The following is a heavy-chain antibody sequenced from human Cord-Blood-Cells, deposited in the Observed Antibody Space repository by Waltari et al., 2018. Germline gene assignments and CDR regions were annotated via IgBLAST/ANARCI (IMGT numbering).Heavy chain of an antibody. D-gene: IGHD3-22*01. CDR2: IIPILGIA. Sequence: QVLLVLSGAEVKWPRSSVIVSCKSCGGPFGPFAISLVRQYPGQAREWMGRIIPILGIANYAQKFQGRVTITADKSTSTAYMELSSLRSEDTAVYYCAREVDYDSSGYYYGGAFDIWGQGTMVTVSS. CDR1: GGPFGPFA. V-gene: IGHV1-69*04. J-gene: IGHJ3*02. CDR3: AREVDYDSSGYYYGGAFDI.